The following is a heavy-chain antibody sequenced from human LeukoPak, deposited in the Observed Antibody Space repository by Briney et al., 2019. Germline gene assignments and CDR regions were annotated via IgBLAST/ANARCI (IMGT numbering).Heavy chain of an antibody. V-gene: IGHV3-33*08. J-gene: IGHJ4*02. D-gene: IGHD2-2*02. CDR3: ARGRPIPATHPIDY. Sequence: GGSLRLSCAASGFTFTSYGMHWVRQAPGKGLEWVAVIWYDGSNTYYADSVKGRFSISRDSSKNTVSLQMNSLRAEDTAAYYCARGRPIPATHPIDYWGQGTLVTVSS. CDR2: IWYDGSNT. CDR1: GFTFTSYG.